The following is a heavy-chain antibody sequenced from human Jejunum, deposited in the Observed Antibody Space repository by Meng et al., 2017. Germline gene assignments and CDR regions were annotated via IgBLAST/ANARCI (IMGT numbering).Heavy chain of an antibody. CDR3: ARGLLVGNSGYYFDS. J-gene: IGHJ4*02. V-gene: IGHV4-61*02. D-gene: IGHD1-26*01. CDR1: GGSITSGGNY. Sequence: QVQLRESGPGLVKPSQPLSLTCTGAGGSITSGGNYWSWIRQPAEKGLEWIGRIYASGSTNYNPSLESRVSTSVDVSKNQFSLNLTSVTAADTAIYYCARGLLVGNSGYYFDSWGQGTMVTVSS. CDR2: IYASGST.